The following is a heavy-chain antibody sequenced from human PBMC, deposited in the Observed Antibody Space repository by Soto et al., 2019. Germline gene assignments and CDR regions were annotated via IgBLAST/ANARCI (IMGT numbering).Heavy chain of an antibody. CDR1: GASISSSGYY. J-gene: IGHJ4*02. V-gene: IGHV4-39*01. CDR3: VRGGLRCQQSSYYFDV. Sequence: QVQLQESGPGLVSPWGTLSLTCTVSGASISSSGYYWGWIRQAPGKGLEWIGSIDYIGNTYYNPSLKNRSTVFGKTAKNQISLQLNSVTAADTAVHYCVRGGLRCQQSSYYFDVWGQGTLVTVSS. D-gene: IGHD3-16*01. CDR2: IDYIGNT.